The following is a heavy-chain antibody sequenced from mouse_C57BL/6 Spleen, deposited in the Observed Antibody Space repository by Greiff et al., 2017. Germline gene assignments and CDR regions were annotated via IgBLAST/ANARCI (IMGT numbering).Heavy chain of an antibody. CDR2: IDPNSGGT. V-gene: IGHV1-72*01. Sequence: VQLQQPGAELVKPGASVKLSCKASGYTFTSYWMHWVKQRPGRGLEWIGRIDPNSGGTKYNEKFKSKATLAVDKPSSTAYMQLSSLTSEDSAVYCCARSIGPDYGSSNWYFDVWGTGTTVTVSS. D-gene: IGHD1-1*01. CDR3: ARSIGPDYGSSNWYFDV. CDR1: GYTFTSYW. J-gene: IGHJ1*03.